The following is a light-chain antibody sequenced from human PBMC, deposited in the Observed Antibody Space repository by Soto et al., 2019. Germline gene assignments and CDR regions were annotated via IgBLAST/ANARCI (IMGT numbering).Light chain of an antibody. CDR2: KAS. CDR3: QQYNTYSA. CDR1: QTISSW. J-gene: IGKJ1*01. V-gene: IGKV1-5*03. Sequence: DIQMTQSPSTLSVSVGGRCTITCRASQTISSWLAWYQQKPGKAPKLLIYKASTLKSGVPSRFSGVGSGTEFTLTISSLQPDDFATYYCQQYNTYSAFGQGTKVDIK.